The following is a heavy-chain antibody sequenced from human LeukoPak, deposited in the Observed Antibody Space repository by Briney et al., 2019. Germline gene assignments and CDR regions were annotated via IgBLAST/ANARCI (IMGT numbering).Heavy chain of an antibody. CDR3: AKEGKSITIFGVTTYYFDY. V-gene: IGHV3-23*01. Sequence: PGGSLRLSCVASGFTFSSYSMSWARQAPGKGLEWVSGFSGSGSSTYYADSVKGRFTISRDNPKSTLYLQMNSLRAEDTAVYYCAKEGKSITIFGVTTYYFDYWGQGTLVTVSS. CDR1: GFTFSSYS. D-gene: IGHD3-3*01. CDR2: FSGSGSST. J-gene: IGHJ4*02.